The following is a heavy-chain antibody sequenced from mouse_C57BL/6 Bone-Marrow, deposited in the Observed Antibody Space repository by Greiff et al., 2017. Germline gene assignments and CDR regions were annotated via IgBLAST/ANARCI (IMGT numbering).Heavy chain of an antibody. CDR3: ARSRGDNGVDWCFDV. CDR1: GYTFTDYY. J-gene: IGHJ1*03. V-gene: IGHV1-26*01. Sequence: VQLQQSGPELVKPGASVKISCKASGYTFTDYYMNWVKQSHGKSLEWIGAINPNNGGTSYNQKFKGKATLTVDKSSSTAYMELRSLTSEDSAVYYCARSRGDNGVDWCFDVWGRGTTVTVSS. D-gene: IGHD1-2*01. CDR2: INPNNGGT.